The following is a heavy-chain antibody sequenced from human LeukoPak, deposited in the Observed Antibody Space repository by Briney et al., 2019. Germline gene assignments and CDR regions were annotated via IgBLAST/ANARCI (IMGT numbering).Heavy chain of an antibody. CDR1: GGSISSSSYY. J-gene: IGHJ5*02. CDR2: IYYSGST. CDR3: ASLLSGVGWFDP. D-gene: IGHD7-27*01. V-gene: IGHV4-39*07. Sequence: SETLSLTCTVSGGSISSSSYYWDWIRQSPGKGLEWIGSIYYSGSTYYNPSLKSRVTISVDTSKNQFSLKLSSVTAADTAVYYCASLLSGVGWFDPWGQGTLVTVSS.